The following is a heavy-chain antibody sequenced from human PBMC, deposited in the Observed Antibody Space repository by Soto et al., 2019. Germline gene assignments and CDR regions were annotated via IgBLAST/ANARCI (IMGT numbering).Heavy chain of an antibody. D-gene: IGHD6-19*01. CDR2: INPNSGGT. J-gene: IGHJ6*02. V-gene: IGHV1-2*04. CDR3: ARDSSGSYYGMDV. CDR1: GYTFTSYD. Sequence: GASVKVSCKASGYTFTSYDINWVRQAPGQGLEWMGWINPNSGGTNYAQKFQGWVTMTRDTSISTAYMELSRLRSDDTAVYYCARDSSGSYYGMDVWGQGTTVTVSS.